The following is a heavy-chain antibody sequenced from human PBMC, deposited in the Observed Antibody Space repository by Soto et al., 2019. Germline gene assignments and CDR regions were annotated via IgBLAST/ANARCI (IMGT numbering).Heavy chain of an antibody. V-gene: IGHV3-30-3*01. J-gene: IGHJ6*02. CDR3: ARAGCDGGSCYTLVGLRYGMDV. CDR1: GFTFSSYV. D-gene: IGHD2-15*01. CDR2: ISYDGRNK. Sequence: QVQLVESGGGVVQPGRSLRLSCAASGFTFSSYVMYWVRQAPGKGLEWVAVISYDGRNKHYADSVKGRFTISRDNSKTTLNLQMNSLRAEDTAVYYCARAGCDGGSCYTLVGLRYGMDVWGQGTTVTVSS.